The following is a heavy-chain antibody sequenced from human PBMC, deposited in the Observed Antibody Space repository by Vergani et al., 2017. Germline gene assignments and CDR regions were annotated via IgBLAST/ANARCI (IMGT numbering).Heavy chain of an antibody. Sequence: QVQLVQSGAEVKKPGASVKVSCRASGYSFSSYDISWVRQATGQGLEWMGRIIPIFGTANYAQKFQGRVTIAADEFSSTVFMELSSLTYEDTAVYYCARDVPVFCSCGRCYPGNDQYYAMEVWGQGTTVTVSS. V-gene: IGHV1-69*18. D-gene: IGHD2-15*01. CDR1: GYSFSSYD. CDR2: IIPIFGTA. CDR3: ARDVPVFCSCGRCYPGNDQYYAMEV. J-gene: IGHJ6*02.